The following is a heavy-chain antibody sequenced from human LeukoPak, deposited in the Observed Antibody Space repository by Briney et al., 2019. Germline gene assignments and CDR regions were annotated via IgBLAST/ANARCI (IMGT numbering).Heavy chain of an antibody. CDR1: GGSFSGYY. J-gene: IGHJ4*02. D-gene: IGHD3-10*01. Sequence: SETLSLTCAVYGGSFSGYYWSWILQPPGKGLEWIGEINHSGSTNYNPSLKSRVTISVDTSKNQFSLKLSSVTAADTAVYYCARGRRGSGSYYSPFDYWGQGTLVTVSS. CDR3: ARGRRGSGSYYSPFDY. CDR2: INHSGST. V-gene: IGHV4-34*01.